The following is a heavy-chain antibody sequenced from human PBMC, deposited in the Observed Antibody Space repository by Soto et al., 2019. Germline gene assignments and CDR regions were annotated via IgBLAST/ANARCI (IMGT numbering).Heavy chain of an antibody. V-gene: IGHV4-39*01. Sequence: PSETLSLTCTFSGGSISSSSYYWGWIRQPPGKGLEWIGSIYYSGSTYYNLSLKSRVTISVDTSKNQFSLKLSSVTAADTAVYYCASWTAEIGMDVWGQGTTVTVSS. CDR3: ASWTAEIGMDV. CDR1: GGSISSSSYY. CDR2: IYYSGST. D-gene: IGHD2-21*02. J-gene: IGHJ6*02.